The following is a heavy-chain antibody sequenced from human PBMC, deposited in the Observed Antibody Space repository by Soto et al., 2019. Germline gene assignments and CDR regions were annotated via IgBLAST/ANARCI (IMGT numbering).Heavy chain of an antibody. CDR2: ISSSGGST. J-gene: IGHJ4*02. CDR3: AKASTWYPYFDY. Sequence: EVQLLESGGGLVQPGGSLRLSCAASGFTFSSYAMNWVRQAPGKGLEWVSAISSSGGSTYYADSVKGRFTISRDNSKNTLYLQMNTLTAEDTAVYYCAKASTWYPYFDYWGQVTLVTVSS. D-gene: IGHD6-13*01. CDR1: GFTFSSYA. V-gene: IGHV3-23*01.